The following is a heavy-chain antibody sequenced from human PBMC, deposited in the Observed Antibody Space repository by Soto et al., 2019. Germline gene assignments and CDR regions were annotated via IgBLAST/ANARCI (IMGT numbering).Heavy chain of an antibody. V-gene: IGHV1-2*04. J-gene: IGHJ6*02. CDR2: INPNSGGT. CDR1: GYTFTAYQ. Sequence: EASVKVSCKASGYTFTAYQMHWLRQTPGQGLEWMGWINPNSGGTNYAQKFQGWVTMTRYTSISTAYMEVSRLRSDDTAVYYCARGITMVRGVTGGGMDAWGQGTTVTVSS. D-gene: IGHD3-10*01. CDR3: ARGITMVRGVTGGGMDA.